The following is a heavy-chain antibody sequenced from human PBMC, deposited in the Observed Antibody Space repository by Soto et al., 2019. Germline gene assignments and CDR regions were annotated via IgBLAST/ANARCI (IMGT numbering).Heavy chain of an antibody. V-gene: IGHV3-48*01. CDR1: GFAFSSYN. Sequence: GGSLRLSCAASGFAFSSYNMNWVRQAPGKGLEWVSYISGSSTTIYYADSVKGRFTISRDNGKNSLYLEMNSLRAEDTAVYYCARVSGNSDYWGQGTLVTVSS. D-gene: IGHD2-15*01. J-gene: IGHJ4*02. CDR3: ARVSGNSDY. CDR2: ISGSSTTI.